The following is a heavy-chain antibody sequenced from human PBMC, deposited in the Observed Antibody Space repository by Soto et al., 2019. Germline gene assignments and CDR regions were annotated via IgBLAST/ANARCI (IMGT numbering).Heavy chain of an antibody. V-gene: IGHV3-11*05. CDR2: ISSSGSYT. J-gene: IGHJ4*02. CDR3: AREIRDGYKLYFDF. D-gene: IGHD5-12*01. CDR1: GFTSNDYY. Sequence: PGGSLRLSCAASGFTSNDYYMSWIRQAPGKGLEWISYISSSGSYTRYADSVKGRFTISRDKAKNSVDLHINSLRAEDTAVYYCAREIRDGYKLYFDFWGRGTLVTVSS.